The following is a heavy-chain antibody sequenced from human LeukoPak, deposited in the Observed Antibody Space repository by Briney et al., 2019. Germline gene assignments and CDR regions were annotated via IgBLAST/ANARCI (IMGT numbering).Heavy chain of an antibody. CDR3: AASGLIVGVPLLDY. V-gene: IGHV1-18*01. CDR2: ISAYNGNT. Sequence: GASVKVSCKASGYTFTSYGISWVRQAPGQGLEWMGWISAYNGNTNYAQKLQGRVTMTTDTSTSTAYMELRSLRSDDTAVYYCAASGLIVGVPLLDYWGQGTLVTVSS. CDR1: GYTFTSYG. J-gene: IGHJ4*02. D-gene: IGHD1-26*01.